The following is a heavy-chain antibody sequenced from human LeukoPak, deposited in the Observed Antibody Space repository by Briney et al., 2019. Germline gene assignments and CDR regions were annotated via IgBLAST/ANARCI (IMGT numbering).Heavy chain of an antibody. CDR2: ISAYNGNT. Sequence: GASETVSLKPSGCTCTSYGISWVRQAPGHGLEWMGWISAYNGNTNYAQKLQGRVTMTTDTSTSTAYMELRSLRSDDTAVYYCARVGYCSGGSCYSSRGPNDALDIWGQGTMVTVS. CDR3: ARVGYCSGGSCYSSRGPNDALDI. D-gene: IGHD2-15*01. CDR1: GCTCTSYG. J-gene: IGHJ3*02. V-gene: IGHV1-18*01.